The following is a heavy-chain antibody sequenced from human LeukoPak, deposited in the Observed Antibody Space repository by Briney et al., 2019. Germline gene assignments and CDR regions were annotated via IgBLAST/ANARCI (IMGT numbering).Heavy chain of an antibody. CDR2: IKPDGSDK. D-gene: IGHD1-26*01. J-gene: IGHJ4*02. V-gene: IGHV3-7*01. CDR1: GFTFSTYW. CDR3: ARDGYSGSYYDY. Sequence: GGSLRLSCEASGFTFSTYWMSWVRQAPGKGPECVANIKPDGSDKYYVDSVKGRFTISRDNAKNSLYLQMNSLRAEDTAVYFCARDGYSGSYYDYWGQGTLVTVSS.